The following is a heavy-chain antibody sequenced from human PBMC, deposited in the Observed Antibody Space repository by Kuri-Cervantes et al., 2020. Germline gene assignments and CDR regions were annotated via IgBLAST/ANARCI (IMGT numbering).Heavy chain of an antibody. CDR2: IYTSGST. Sequence: GSLRLSCTVSGGSISSYYWSWIRQPAGKGLEWIGRIYTSGSTNYNPSLKSRVTMSVDTPKNQFSLKLNSVTAADTAVHYCATLGSFGVVGYWGQGTLVTVSS. V-gene: IGHV4-4*07. CDR1: GGSISSYY. CDR3: ATLGSFGVVGY. J-gene: IGHJ4*02. D-gene: IGHD3-3*01.